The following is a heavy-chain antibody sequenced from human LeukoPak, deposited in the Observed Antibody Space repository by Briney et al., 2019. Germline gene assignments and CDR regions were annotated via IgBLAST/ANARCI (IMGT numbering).Heavy chain of an antibody. CDR1: GGSISSSSYY. CDR2: MHYSGST. Sequence: SETLSLTCTVSGGSISSSSYYWGWIRQPPGKGLEWIGSMHYSGSTYYNPSLKSRVTISVDTSKNEFSLKLSSVTAADTAVYYCARDGLWIQNAFDIWGQGTMVTVSS. V-gene: IGHV4-39*07. D-gene: IGHD5-18*01. CDR3: ARDGLWIQNAFDI. J-gene: IGHJ3*02.